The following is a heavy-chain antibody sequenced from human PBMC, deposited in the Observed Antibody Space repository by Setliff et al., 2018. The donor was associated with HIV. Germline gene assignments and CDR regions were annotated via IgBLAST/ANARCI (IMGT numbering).Heavy chain of an antibody. CDR2: IPHNGGT. Sequence: SETLSLTCAVSSYSIGSGSFRGWIRQPPGKGLEWIATIPHNGGTYYNPDPSLTGRVTISVDTSKNQFSLKLAFVTAADTAVYYCARYSTLTTNFDYWGQGTLVTVSS. CDR1: SYSIGSGSF. V-gene: IGHV4-38-2*01. CDR3: ARYSTLTTNFDY. J-gene: IGHJ4*02. D-gene: IGHD4-17*01.